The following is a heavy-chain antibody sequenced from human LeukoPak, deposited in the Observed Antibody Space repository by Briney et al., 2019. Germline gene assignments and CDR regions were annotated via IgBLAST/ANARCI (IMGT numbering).Heavy chain of an antibody. V-gene: IGHV3-7*01. J-gene: IGHJ4*02. CDR1: GFTLSNHW. CDR3: TRGTSYSPY. D-gene: IGHD3-10*01. Sequence: PGGSLRLSCAASGFTLSNHWMIWVRQAPGKGLEWVANIKPDGSEKNYVDSVKGRFTISRDNAKNSLYLQMNSLRAEDTAVYYCTRGTSYSPYWGQGTLVTVSS. CDR2: IKPDGSEK.